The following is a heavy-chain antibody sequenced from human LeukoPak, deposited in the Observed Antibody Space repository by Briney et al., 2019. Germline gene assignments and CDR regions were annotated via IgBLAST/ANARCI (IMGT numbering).Heavy chain of an antibody. CDR2: IYSNGIT. V-gene: IGHV4-4*08. CDR1: GGFIFSYY. D-gene: IGHD3-22*01. CDR3: ARRAYFDSSGYSPTSGYFDL. Sequence: SETLSLTCTVSGGFIFSYYWNWIRQSPGKGLEWLGYIYSNGITNYSPSLRSRGTISIATSKNQFSLRLASVTAADTAMYYCARRAYFDSSGYSPTSGYFDLWGRGTLVTVSS. J-gene: IGHJ2*01.